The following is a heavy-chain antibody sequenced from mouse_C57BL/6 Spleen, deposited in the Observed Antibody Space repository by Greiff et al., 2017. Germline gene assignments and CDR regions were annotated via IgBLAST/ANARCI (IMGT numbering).Heavy chain of an antibody. CDR2: ISSGGYYI. J-gene: IGHJ4*01. Sequence: EVMLVESGEGLVKPGGSLKLSCAASGFTFSSYAMSWVRQTPEKRLEWVAYISSGGYYIYYADTVKGRFTISRDNARNTLYLQMSSLKSEDTAMYYCTRDKAGNYAMDYWGQGTSVTVSS. CDR1: GFTFSSYA. D-gene: IGHD1-3*01. V-gene: IGHV5-9-1*02. CDR3: TRDKAGNYAMDY.